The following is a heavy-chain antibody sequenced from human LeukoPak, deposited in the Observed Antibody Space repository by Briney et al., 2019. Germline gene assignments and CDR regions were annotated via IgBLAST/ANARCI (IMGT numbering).Heavy chain of an antibody. CDR1: GFTFSSYA. V-gene: IGHV3-66*01. CDR3: ARGYDSSGYLDAFDI. D-gene: IGHD3-22*01. J-gene: IGHJ3*02. CDR2: IYSGGST. Sequence: AGGSLRLSCAASGFTFSSYAMSWVRQAPGKGLEWVSVIYSGGSTYYADSVKGRFTISRDNSKNTLYLQMNSLRAEDTAVYYCARGYDSSGYLDAFDIWGQGTMVTVSS.